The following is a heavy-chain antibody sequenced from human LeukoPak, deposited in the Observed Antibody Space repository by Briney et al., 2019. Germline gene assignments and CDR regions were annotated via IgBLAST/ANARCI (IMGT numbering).Heavy chain of an antibody. CDR3: ARLYDYVWGNYRHKGYYFDY. D-gene: IGHD3-16*02. CDR2: VYYSGST. J-gene: IGHJ4*02. CDR1: GCSISSSSYY. Sequence: SETLSLTCTVSGCSISSSSYYWGWIRQPPGKGLEWIGSVYYSGSTYYNTSLKSRVSISVDTSKNQFSLKLNSVTAADTAVYYCARLYDYVWGNYRHKGYYFDYWGQGTLVTVSS. V-gene: IGHV4-39*01.